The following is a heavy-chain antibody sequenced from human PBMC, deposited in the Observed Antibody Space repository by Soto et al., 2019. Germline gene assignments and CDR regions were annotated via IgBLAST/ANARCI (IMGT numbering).Heavy chain of an antibody. V-gene: IGHV4-59*08. CDR3: ARHSQVAATAFDI. CDR2: IYYSGST. J-gene: IGHJ3*02. CDR1: GGSISSYY. Sequence: ETLSLTCTVSGGSISSYYWSWIRQPPGKGLEWIGYIYYSGSTNYNPSLKSRVTISVDTSKNQFSLKLSSVTAADTAVYYCARHSQVAATAFDIWGQGTMVTVS. D-gene: IGHD2-15*01.